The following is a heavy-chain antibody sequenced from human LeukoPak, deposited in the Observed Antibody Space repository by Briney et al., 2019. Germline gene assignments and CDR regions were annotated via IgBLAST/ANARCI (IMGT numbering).Heavy chain of an antibody. V-gene: IGHV3-7*01. CDR2: IKQDGSEK. CDR1: GFTFSSYG. J-gene: IGHJ3*02. CDR3: ARAIVVNDAFDI. Sequence: PGGSLRLSCAASGFTFSSYGMNWVRQAPGKGLEWVANIKQDGSEKYYVDSVKGRFTISRDNAKNSLYLQMNSLRAEDTAVYYCARAIVVNDAFDIWGQGTMVTVSS. D-gene: IGHD1-26*01.